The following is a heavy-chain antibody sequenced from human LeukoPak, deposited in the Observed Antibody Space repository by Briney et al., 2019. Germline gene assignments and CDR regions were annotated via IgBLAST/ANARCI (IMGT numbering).Heavy chain of an antibody. D-gene: IGHD5-18*01. J-gene: IGHJ4*02. CDR3: AKDGGYSYGLDY. CDR1: GFTFSSYC. CDR2: ISYDGSNK. V-gene: IGHV3-30*18. Sequence: PGGSLRLSCAASGFTFSSYCMHWVRQAPGRGLEWVAGISYDGSNKYYADSVKGRFTISRDNSKNTLYLQMNSLRGEDTAVYYCAKDGGYSYGLDYWGQGTLVTVSS.